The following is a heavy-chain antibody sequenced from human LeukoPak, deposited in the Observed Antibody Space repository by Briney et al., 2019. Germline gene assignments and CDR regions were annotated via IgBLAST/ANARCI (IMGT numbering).Heavy chain of an antibody. J-gene: IGHJ4*02. V-gene: IGHV3-9*01. CDR1: GFTFDDYA. CDR2: ISWNSGSI. Sequence: GGSQRLSCAASGFTFDDYAMHWVRHAPGKGLEWVSGISWNSGSIGYADSVKGRFTISRDNAKNSLYLQMNSLRAEDTALYYCAKAQDDYLDYWGQGTLVTVSS. CDR3: AKAQDDYLDY. D-gene: IGHD5-24*01.